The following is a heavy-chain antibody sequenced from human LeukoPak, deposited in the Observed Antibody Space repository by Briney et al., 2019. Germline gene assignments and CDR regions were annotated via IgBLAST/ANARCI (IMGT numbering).Heavy chain of an antibody. D-gene: IGHD7-27*01. CDR1: GFTFSIHA. V-gene: IGHV3-23*01. Sequence: PGGSLRLSCAASGFTFSIHAVTWVRQAPGKGLGWVSTISGSGVSTYYADSVKGRFTISRDNSKNTLYLQMNSLRAEDTAVYYCAKPLGDAFDIWGQGTMVTVSS. CDR3: AKPLGDAFDI. J-gene: IGHJ3*02. CDR2: ISGSGVST.